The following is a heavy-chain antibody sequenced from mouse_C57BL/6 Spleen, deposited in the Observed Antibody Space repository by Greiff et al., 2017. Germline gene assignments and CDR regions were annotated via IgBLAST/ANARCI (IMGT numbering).Heavy chain of an antibody. D-gene: IGHD2-3*01. CDR1: GYTFTDYW. V-gene: IGHV1-72*01. CDR3: AREGNDHFDY. Sequence: VQLQQSGAELVKPGASVKLSCKASGYTFTDYWMHWVKQRPGRGLEWIGRIDPNSGGTKYNEKFKSKATLTVDKPSSTAYMQLSSLTSEDAAVYDCAREGNDHFDYWGQGTTLTVSS. J-gene: IGHJ2*01. CDR2: IDPNSGGT.